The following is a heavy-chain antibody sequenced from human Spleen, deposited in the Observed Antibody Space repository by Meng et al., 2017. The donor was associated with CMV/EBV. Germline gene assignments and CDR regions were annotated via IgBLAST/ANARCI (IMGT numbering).Heavy chain of an antibody. CDR3: ARDLEYCGSTSCFEDCFDP. CDR2: ISPYDGDT. D-gene: IGHD2-2*01. CDR1: FTYSG. Sequence: FTYSGISWVRPAPGQGLEWMGWISPYDGDTNYARKLQGRVTLTTDTSTTTAYMELRSLRSDDTAVYYCARDLEYCGSTSCFEDCFDPWGQGTLVTVSS. V-gene: IGHV1-18*01. J-gene: IGHJ5*02.